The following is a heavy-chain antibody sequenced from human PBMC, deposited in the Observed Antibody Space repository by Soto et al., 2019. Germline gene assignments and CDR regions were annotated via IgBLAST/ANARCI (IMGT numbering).Heavy chain of an antibody. D-gene: IGHD2-8*01. CDR3: ARDNGMAGSFDP. CDR2: ISIGTSTI. Sequence: LRLSCAASGFTFSSYSMNWVRQAPGKGLEWVSYISIGTSTIYYADSVKGRFTISRDDAKNSLYLQMNSLRDEDTAVYYCARDNGMAGSFDPWGQGTLVTVSS. CDR1: GFTFSSYS. V-gene: IGHV3-48*02. J-gene: IGHJ5*02.